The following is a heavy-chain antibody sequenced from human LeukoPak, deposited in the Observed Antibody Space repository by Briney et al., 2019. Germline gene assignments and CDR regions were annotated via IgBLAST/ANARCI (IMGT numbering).Heavy chain of an antibody. V-gene: IGHV3-53*01. CDR2: IYSGGTT. CDR3: ARGDYPGGYYYYGMDV. D-gene: IGHD4-17*01. J-gene: IGHJ6*02. CDR1: GFIVSSNY. Sequence: GGSLRLSCAVSGFIVSSNYMSWVRQAPGKGLEWVSVIYSGGTTYYADSVKGLFTISRDNSKNTLYLQMNTLRAEDTAMYYCARGDYPGGYYYYGMDVWGQGTTVTVSS.